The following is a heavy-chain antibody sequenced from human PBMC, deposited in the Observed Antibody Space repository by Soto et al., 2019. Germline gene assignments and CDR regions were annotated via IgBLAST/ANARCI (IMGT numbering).Heavy chain of an antibody. Sequence: SETLSLTCTVSGGSISSYYWSWIRQSPSRGLEWLGRTYYRSKWYNDYAVSVKSRITINPDTSKNQFSLQLNSVTPEDTAVYYCAREGRYSSGWDDAFDIWGQGTMVTVSS. CDR3: AREGRYSSGWDDAFDI. CDR1: GGSISSYY. V-gene: IGHV6-1*01. CDR2: TYYRSKWYN. J-gene: IGHJ3*02. D-gene: IGHD6-19*01.